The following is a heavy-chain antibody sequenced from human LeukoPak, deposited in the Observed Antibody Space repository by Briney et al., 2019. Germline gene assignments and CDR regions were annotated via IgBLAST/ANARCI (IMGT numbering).Heavy chain of an antibody. Sequence: ASVKVSCKASGSTFSSYDINWVRQAPGQGLEWMGRINPNSGGTNYAQKFQGRVTMTRDTSISTAYMELSRLRSDDTAVYYCAVDYYDSSGYSNFDYWGQGTLVTVSS. J-gene: IGHJ4*02. CDR1: GSTFSSYD. V-gene: IGHV1-2*06. CDR3: AVDYYDSSGYSNFDY. D-gene: IGHD3-22*01. CDR2: INPNSGGT.